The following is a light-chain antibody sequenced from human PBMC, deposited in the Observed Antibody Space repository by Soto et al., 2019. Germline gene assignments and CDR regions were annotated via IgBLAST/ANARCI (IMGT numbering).Light chain of an antibody. V-gene: IGKV1-5*03. CDR2: KAS. Sequence: DIQMTQSPSTLSASVGDRVTITCRASQSISSWLAWYQQKPGKAPNLLIYKASSLESGVPSRFSGSGSGTEFTLTISSLQPGDFATYYCQQYDSSPRTFRQGTKVEIK. CDR3: QQYDSSPRT. CDR1: QSISSW. J-gene: IGKJ1*01.